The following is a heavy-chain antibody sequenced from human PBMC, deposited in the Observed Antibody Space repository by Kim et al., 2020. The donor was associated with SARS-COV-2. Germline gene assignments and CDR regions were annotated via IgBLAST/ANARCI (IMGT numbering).Heavy chain of an antibody. J-gene: IGHJ4*02. D-gene: IGHD1-26*01. V-gene: IGHV4-59*01. Sequence: YNPSLKSPVAISVDTSKNQFSLHLTSVTAADTAVYYCTRDGRYGGSVFDHWGQGILVTVSS. CDR3: TRDGRYGGSVFDH.